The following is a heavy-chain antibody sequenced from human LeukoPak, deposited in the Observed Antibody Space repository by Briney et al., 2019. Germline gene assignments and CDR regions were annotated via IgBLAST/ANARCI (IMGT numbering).Heavy chain of an antibody. D-gene: IGHD2-8*01. V-gene: IGHV1-2*02. Sequence: ASVKVSYKASGYTFTGYYMHWVRQAPGQGLEWMGSINPDSGDTNYAQNLQGRVTMTRDTSINTAYLDLGRLRSDDTAVYYCAIMGDTFDIWGQGTKVTVSS. J-gene: IGHJ3*02. CDR3: AIMGDTFDI. CDR1: GYTFTGYY. CDR2: INPDSGDT.